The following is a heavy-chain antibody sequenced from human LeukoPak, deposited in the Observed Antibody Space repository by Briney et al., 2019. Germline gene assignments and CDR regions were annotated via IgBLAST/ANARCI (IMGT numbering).Heavy chain of an antibody. Sequence: ASVKVSCKASGYTFTSYDINWVRQATGQGLEWMGWMNPNSGNTGYAQKFQGRVTMTRNTSISTAYMELSSLRSEDTAVYYCARGMYYYDSSGYYYLFDYWGQGTLVTVSS. D-gene: IGHD3-22*01. J-gene: IGHJ4*02. CDR1: GYTFTSYD. CDR3: ARGMYYYDSSGYYYLFDY. CDR2: MNPNSGNT. V-gene: IGHV1-8*01.